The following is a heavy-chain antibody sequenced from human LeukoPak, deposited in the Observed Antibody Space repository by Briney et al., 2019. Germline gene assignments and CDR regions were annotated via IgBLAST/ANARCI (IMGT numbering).Heavy chain of an antibody. CDR2: ISSSSSYI. D-gene: IGHD6-6*01. CDR1: GFTFSSYS. J-gene: IGHJ4*02. CDR3: ASFEYSSSSGAD. V-gene: IGHV3-21*01. Sequence: GGSLRLSCAASGFTFSSYSMNWVRQAPGKGLEWVSSISSSSSYIYYADSVKGRFTISRDNAKNSLYLQMNSLRAEDTAVYYCASFEYSSSSGADWGQGTLVTVSS.